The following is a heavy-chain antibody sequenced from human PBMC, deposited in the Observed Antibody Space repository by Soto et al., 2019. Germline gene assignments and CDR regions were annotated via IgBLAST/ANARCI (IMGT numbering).Heavy chain of an antibody. D-gene: IGHD6-13*01. Sequence: SETLSLTCTVSGGSISSSSYYWGWIRQPPGKGLEWIGSIYYSGSTYYNPSLKSRVTISVDTSKNQFSLKLSSVTAADTAVYYCGVFKDTYSSSWYVYGMDVWGQGTTVTVSS. CDR1: GGSISSSSYY. V-gene: IGHV4-39*01. J-gene: IGHJ6*02. CDR2: IYYSGST. CDR3: GVFKDTYSSSWYVYGMDV.